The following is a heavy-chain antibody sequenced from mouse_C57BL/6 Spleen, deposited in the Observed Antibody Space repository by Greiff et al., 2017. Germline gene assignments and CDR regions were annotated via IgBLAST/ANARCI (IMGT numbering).Heavy chain of an antibody. CDR3: ARHSGSWDMDY. V-gene: IGHV2-6-1*01. CDR1: GFTLTSYG. D-gene: IGHD4-1*01. Sequence: VKLVESGPGLVAPSQSLSISCTVSGFTLTSYGVHWVSQPPGKGLEWLVVICSDGSTTNNSDHKSRLSISNNNSKSQVFLKMNSLHTDDTAMYSCARHSGSWDMDYWGQGTTVTVSS. J-gene: IGHJ4*01. CDR2: ICSDGST.